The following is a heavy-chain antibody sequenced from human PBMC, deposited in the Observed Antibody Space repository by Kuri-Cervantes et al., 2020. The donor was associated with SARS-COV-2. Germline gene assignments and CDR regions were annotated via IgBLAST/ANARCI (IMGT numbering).Heavy chain of an antibody. CDR2: ISGSGGST. CDR3: AKGPNGYYYYYYMDV. CDR1: GFTFSSYW. Sequence: GESLKISCAASGFTFSSYWMSWVRQAPGKGLEWVSAISGSGGSTYYADSVKGRFTISRDNSKNTLYLQMNSLRAEDTAVYYCAKGPNGYYYYYYMDVWGKGTTVTVSS. J-gene: IGHJ6*03. D-gene: IGHD2-8*01. V-gene: IGHV3-23*01.